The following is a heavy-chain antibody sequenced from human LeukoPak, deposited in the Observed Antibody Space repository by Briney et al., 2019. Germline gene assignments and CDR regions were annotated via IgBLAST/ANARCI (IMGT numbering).Heavy chain of an antibody. Sequence: PSETLSLTCAVYGGSFSGYYWSWIRQPPGKGLEWIGEINHSGSTSYNPSLKSRVTISVDTSKNQFSLKLSSVTAADTAVYYCATTRRYCSSTSCRPNYGMDVWGQGTTVTVSS. CDR1: GGSFSGYY. V-gene: IGHV4-34*01. D-gene: IGHD2-2*01. J-gene: IGHJ6*02. CDR2: INHSGST. CDR3: ATTRRYCSSTSCRPNYGMDV.